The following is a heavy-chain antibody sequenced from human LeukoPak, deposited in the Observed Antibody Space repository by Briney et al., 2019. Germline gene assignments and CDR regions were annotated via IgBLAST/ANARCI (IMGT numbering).Heavy chain of an antibody. CDR3: AREPTSMGSDY. D-gene: IGHD5-18*01. V-gene: IGHV3-21*01. Sequence: GGSLRLSCTASGFTLSTYSMTWVRQAPGKGLEWVSSISDSSTYIYYTDSVKGRFTISRDNAKNSLYLQMNSLRADDAAVYYCAREPTSMGSDYWGQGTLVTVSS. CDR2: ISDSSTYI. CDR1: GFTLSTYS. J-gene: IGHJ4*02.